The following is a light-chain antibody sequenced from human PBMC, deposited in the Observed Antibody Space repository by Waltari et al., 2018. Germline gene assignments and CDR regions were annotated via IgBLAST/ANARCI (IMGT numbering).Light chain of an antibody. Sequence: DIVMTQSPLSLSVTPGEPASISCRSSQSLLRSTGYNFVDWYLKKPGQPPQLLISLGSDRASGVPDRFSGSGTGTDFTLKISRVEAEDVGIYYCMQALHTPTTFGPGTKVDIK. CDR1: QSLLRSTGYNF. V-gene: IGKV2-28*01. CDR2: LGS. J-gene: IGKJ3*01. CDR3: MQALHTPTT.